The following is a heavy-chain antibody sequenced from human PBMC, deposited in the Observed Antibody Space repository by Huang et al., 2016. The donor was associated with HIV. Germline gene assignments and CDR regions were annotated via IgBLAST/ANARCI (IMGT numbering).Heavy chain of an antibody. CDR3: ARDPYPRDAFDI. Sequence: QVQLQESGPGLVKPSETVSLTCTVSGDSVSSSDYYWNWIRQPPGKGLEWVGFIYYKGNTNYNPSLKSRVTISVDTSKNQFSLNLNSVTAADTAVYYCARDPYPRDAFDIWGQGTLLAVSS. V-gene: IGHV4-61*08. CDR1: GDSVSSSDYY. J-gene: IGHJ3*02. CDR2: IYYKGNT.